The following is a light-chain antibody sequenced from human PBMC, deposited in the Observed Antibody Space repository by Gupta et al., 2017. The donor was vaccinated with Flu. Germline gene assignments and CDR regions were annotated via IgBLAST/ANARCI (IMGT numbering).Light chain of an antibody. CDR3: QQYYSTPLT. CDR2: WA. Sequence: DIVMTQSPDSLAVSLGERATINCKSSQSVLYSSNNKNYLAWYQQKPGQPPKLLIYWATRESGVRDRFSGSGSGTDFTLTISSLQAEDVAVYYCQQYYSTPLTFGGGTKVEIK. J-gene: IGKJ4*01. CDR1: QSVLYSSNNKNY. V-gene: IGKV4-1*01.